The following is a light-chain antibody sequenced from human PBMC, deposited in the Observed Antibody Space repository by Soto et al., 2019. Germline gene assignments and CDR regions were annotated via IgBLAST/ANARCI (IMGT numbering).Light chain of an antibody. CDR3: QQYNVSPQT. CDR1: QSVTTSF. V-gene: IGKV3-20*01. CDR2: GTS. Sequence: EIVLTQSPGTLSLSPGDRDTLSCRTSQSVTTSFLAWYQQKPGPAPRLLIYGTSNMATGIPDRFSGSGSATDFTLTISRLEPDDFAIYYCQQYNVSPQTFGQGTKVEIK. J-gene: IGKJ1*01.